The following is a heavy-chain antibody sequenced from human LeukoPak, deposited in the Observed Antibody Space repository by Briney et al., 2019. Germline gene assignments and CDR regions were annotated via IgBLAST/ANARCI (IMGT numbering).Heavy chain of an antibody. Sequence: GGSLRLSCAASGFTFDDYGMSWVRQVPGKGLEWVSGINWNAGSTGYADSVKGRFTISRDNAKSSLYLQMNSLRGDDTALYYCARDQNYYGSGSQNYYYYYYMDVWGKGTTVTVSS. V-gene: IGHV3-20*04. D-gene: IGHD3-10*01. J-gene: IGHJ6*03. CDR2: INWNAGST. CDR3: ARDQNYYGSGSQNYYYYYYMDV. CDR1: GFTFDDYG.